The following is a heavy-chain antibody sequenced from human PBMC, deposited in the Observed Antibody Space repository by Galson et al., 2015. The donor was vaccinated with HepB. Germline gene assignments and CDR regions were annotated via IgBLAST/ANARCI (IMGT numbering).Heavy chain of an antibody. J-gene: IGHJ4*02. D-gene: IGHD3-22*01. CDR2: ISSSSSYI. CDR1: GFTFSSYS. V-gene: IGHV3-21*01. CDR3: AREGLNYYDSSGYRRLLGY. Sequence: SLRLSCAASGFTFSSYSMNWVRQAPGKGLEWVSSISSSSSYIYYADSVKGRFTISRDNAKNSLYLQMNSLRAEDTAVYYCAREGLNYYDSSGYRRLLGYWGQGTLVTVSS.